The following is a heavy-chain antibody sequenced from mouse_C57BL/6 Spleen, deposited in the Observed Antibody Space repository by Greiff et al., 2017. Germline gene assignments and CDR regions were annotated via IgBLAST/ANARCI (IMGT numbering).Heavy chain of an antibody. D-gene: IGHD2-1*01. CDR1: GYTFTDYY. Sequence: EVQLQQSGPELVKPGASVKISCKASGYTFTDYYMNWVKQSHGKSLEWIGDINPNNGGTSYNQKFKGKATLTVDKSSSTAYMELRSLTSEDSAVYYCARVRWYSFAYWGQGTLVTVSA. J-gene: IGHJ3*01. CDR2: INPNNGGT. CDR3: ARVRWYSFAY. V-gene: IGHV1-26*01.